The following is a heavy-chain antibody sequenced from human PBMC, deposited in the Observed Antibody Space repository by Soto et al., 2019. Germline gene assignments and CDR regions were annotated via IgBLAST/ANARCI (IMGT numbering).Heavy chain of an antibody. J-gene: IGHJ6*02. CDR1: GFTFSNNA. CDR3: ARDGQNQSPYAMDV. Sequence: GGSLRLSCATSGFTFSNNAMHWVRQAPGRGLEWVAQIWYDGSNKYYADSVKGRFTISRDNSKNTVYLQMNSLRAEDMAVYYCARDGQNQSPYAMDVWGQGTTVTVSS. V-gene: IGHV3-33*01. CDR2: IWYDGSNK.